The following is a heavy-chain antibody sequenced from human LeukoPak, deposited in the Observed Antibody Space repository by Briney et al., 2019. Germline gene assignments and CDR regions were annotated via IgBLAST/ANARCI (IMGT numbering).Heavy chain of an antibody. D-gene: IGHD1-26*01. CDR3: ARDVGASAPDAFDI. CDR2: IITSSNYI. Sequence: GGSLRLSCTASGFTFSTYNMNWVRQAPGKGLEWVSSIITSSNYIYYADSVKGRFTISRDNAKNSLYLQMNSLRVEDTDVYYCARDVGASAPDAFDIWGQGTMVAVSS. V-gene: IGHV3-21*01. J-gene: IGHJ3*02. CDR1: GFTFSTYN.